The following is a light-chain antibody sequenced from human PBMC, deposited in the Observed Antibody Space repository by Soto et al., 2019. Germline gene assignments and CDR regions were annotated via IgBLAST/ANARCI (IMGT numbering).Light chain of an antibody. CDR3: QQRSSWLT. CDR2: DAS. J-gene: IGKJ4*01. V-gene: IGKV3-11*01. Sequence: EIVLTQSPATLSLSPGESATLSCRASQSISTYLAWYQQKPGQALRLLIYDASNRATGIPARFSGIGSGTDFTLTISSLEPEDFAVYYCQQRSSWLTFGGGTKVESK. CDR1: QSISTY.